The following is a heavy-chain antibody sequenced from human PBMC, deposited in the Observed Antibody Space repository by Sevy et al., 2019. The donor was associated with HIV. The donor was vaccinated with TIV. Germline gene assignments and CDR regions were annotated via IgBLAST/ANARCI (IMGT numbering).Heavy chain of an antibody. Sequence: GGSLRLSCAASGFTFSNYAMAWVRQAPGKGLEWVSTISGGGTITYYADSVKGRFTVSRDNSKNTLYLQMNSLRADDTAVYYCAKNSGMAATGLYGMDVWGQGTTVTVSS. CDR1: GFTFSNYA. J-gene: IGHJ6*02. CDR3: AKNSGMAATGLYGMDV. CDR2: ISGGGTIT. D-gene: IGHD6-13*01. V-gene: IGHV3-23*01.